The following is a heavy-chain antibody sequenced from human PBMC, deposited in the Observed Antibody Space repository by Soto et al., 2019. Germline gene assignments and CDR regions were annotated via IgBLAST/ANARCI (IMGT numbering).Heavy chain of an antibody. J-gene: IGHJ4*02. CDR2: IYASGTT. D-gene: IGHD1-1*01. CDR1: GASISDYY. Sequence: SETLSLTCTVSGASISDYYWSWIRQPAGKGLECLGRIYASGTTTYNPSLRSRVTMSVDTSKNQFSLNLNSVTAADTAVYYCARESRSELGTVEYWGQGTLVTVSS. CDR3: ARESRSELGTVEY. V-gene: IGHV4-4*07.